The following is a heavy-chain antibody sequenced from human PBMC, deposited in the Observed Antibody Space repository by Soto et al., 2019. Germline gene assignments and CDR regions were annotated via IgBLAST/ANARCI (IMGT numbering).Heavy chain of an antibody. D-gene: IGHD1-1*01. J-gene: IGHJ4*02. CDR2: ISANDGNT. CDR3: ARKGTGAPVDS. Sequence: QVQLVQSGAEVKKPGASVKVSCKASGYTFRIYGITWVRQAPGQGLEWMGWISANDGNTHYAQKFQGRVTMTTVTSTSTAYMEVRSLRSDDTAVYYCARKGTGAPVDSWGQGTLVTVSS. CDR1: GYTFRIYG. V-gene: IGHV1-18*01.